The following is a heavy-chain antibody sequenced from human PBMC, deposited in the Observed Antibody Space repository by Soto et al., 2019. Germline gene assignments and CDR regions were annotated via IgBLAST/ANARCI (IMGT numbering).Heavy chain of an antibody. J-gene: IGHJ3*02. Sequence: QVQLVQSGAEVKKPGSSVKVSCKASGGTFSSYAISWVRQAPGQGLEWMGGIIPIFGTANYAQKFQGRVTITADXXTXTXXMELSSLRSEDTAVYYCARDRYDSSGYQDADAFDIWGQGTMVTVSS. CDR1: GGTFSSYA. CDR3: ARDRYDSSGYQDADAFDI. D-gene: IGHD3-22*01. V-gene: IGHV1-69*12. CDR2: IIPIFGTA.